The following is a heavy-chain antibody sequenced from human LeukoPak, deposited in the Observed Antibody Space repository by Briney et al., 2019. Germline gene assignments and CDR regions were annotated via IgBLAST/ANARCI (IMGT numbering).Heavy chain of an antibody. Sequence: GGSLRLSCAASGFIFSDYSMNWVRQAPGKGPEWISYIASISSAKYYAASVMGRFTISRDNAKNSLYLQMNSLRAEDTAVYYCARDGNWDGDYAERHYYYYGMDVWGQGTTVTVSS. CDR2: IASISSAK. J-gene: IGHJ6*02. CDR1: GFIFSDYS. D-gene: IGHD4-17*01. CDR3: ARDGNWDGDYAERHYYYYGMDV. V-gene: IGHV3-48*04.